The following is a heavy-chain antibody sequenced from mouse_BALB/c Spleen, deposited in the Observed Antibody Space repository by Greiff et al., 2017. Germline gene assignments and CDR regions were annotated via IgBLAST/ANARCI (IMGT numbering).Heavy chain of an antibody. Sequence: EVKLVESGGGLVKPGGSLKLSCAASGFAFSSYDMSWVRQTPEKRLEWVAYISSGGGSTYYPDTVKGRFTISRDNAKNTLYLQMSSLKSEDTAMYYCARRSSYVWFAYWGQGTLVTVSA. V-gene: IGHV5-12-1*01. CDR2: ISSGGGST. CDR3: ARRSSYVWFAY. CDR1: GFAFSSYD. D-gene: IGHD1-1*01. J-gene: IGHJ3*01.